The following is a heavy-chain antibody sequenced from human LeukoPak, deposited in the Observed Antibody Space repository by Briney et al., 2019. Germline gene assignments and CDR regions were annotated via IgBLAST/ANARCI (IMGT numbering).Heavy chain of an antibody. CDR1: GGSFSGYY. V-gene: IGHV4-34*01. J-gene: IGHJ5*02. CDR2: IYYSGST. Sequence: PSETLSLTCAVYGGSFSGYYWGWIRQPPGKGLEWIGSIYYSGSTYYNPSLKSRVTISVDTSKNQFSLKLSSVTAADTAVYYCARVAYNWNYSLRFDPWGQGTLVTVSS. D-gene: IGHD1-7*01. CDR3: ARVAYNWNYSLRFDP.